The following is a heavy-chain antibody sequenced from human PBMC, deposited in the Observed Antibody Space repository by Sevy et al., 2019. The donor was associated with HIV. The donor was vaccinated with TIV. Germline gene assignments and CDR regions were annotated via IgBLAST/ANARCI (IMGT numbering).Heavy chain of an antibody. D-gene: IGHD6-13*01. CDR1: GGSISSYY. CDR2: IYTSGST. V-gene: IGHV4-4*07. Sequence: SETLSLTCTVSGGSISSYYWSWIRQPAGKGLEWIGCIYTSGSTNYNPSLKSRVTMSVDTSKNQFSLKLSSVTAADTAVYYCARAKRAAGTFGWFDPWGQGTLVTVSS. CDR3: ARAKRAAGTFGWFDP. J-gene: IGHJ5*02.